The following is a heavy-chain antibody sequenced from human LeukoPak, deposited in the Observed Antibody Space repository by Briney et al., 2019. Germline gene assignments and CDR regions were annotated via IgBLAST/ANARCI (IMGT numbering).Heavy chain of an antibody. CDR3: ARERWLQPDY. V-gene: IGHV3-7*04. CDR2: INQDGSGN. Sequence: PGGSLRLSCAASGFTFRSYSMTWVRQAPGKGLEWVANINQDGSGNYYVDSVKGRFTISRDNAKNSLYLQMNSLRAEDTAVCYCARERWLQPDYWGQGVLVTVSS. J-gene: IGHJ4*02. CDR1: GFTFRSYS. D-gene: IGHD5-24*01.